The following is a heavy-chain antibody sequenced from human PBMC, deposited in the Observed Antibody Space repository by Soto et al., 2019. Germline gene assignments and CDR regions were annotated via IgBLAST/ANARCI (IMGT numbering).Heavy chain of an antibody. Sequence: PSETLSLTCTVSGGSISRYYWSWIRQSPEKGLEYIGFIYYSGNTNYNPSLKSRVTISVDTTKNQFSLKLISVTAAGTAVYYCARVHRYCTGGSCYLLDYRGQGTLVTVSS. D-gene: IGHD2-15*01. CDR2: IYYSGNT. J-gene: IGHJ4*02. CDR3: ARVHRYCTGGSCYLLDY. V-gene: IGHV4-59*01. CDR1: GGSISRYY.